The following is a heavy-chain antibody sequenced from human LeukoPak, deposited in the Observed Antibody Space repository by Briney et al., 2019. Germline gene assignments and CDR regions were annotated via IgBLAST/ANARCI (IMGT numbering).Heavy chain of an antibody. CDR3: ARDSYSSFPEWFDR. D-gene: IGHD6-6*01. CDR1: GFSFSDYD. V-gene: IGHV3-21*01. Sequence: GGSLRLSCAASGFSFSDYDMNWVRQAPGKGLEWVSSISAGERSIQYADSVKGRFTISRDNAQNSLSLQMNSLRADDTAVYYCARDSYSSFPEWFDRWGQGTLVTVSS. CDR2: ISAGERSI. J-gene: IGHJ5*02.